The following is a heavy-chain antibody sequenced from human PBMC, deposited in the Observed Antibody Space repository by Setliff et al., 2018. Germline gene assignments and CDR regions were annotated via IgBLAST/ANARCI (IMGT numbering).Heavy chain of an antibody. CDR3: AADTFDSNAQAFDY. J-gene: IGHJ4*02. CDR2: ISSSGSLT. D-gene: IGHD3-22*01. CDR1: GFTFSDHY. V-gene: IGHV3-11*01. Sequence: GGSLRLSCAASGFTFSDHYMTWIRQAPGKGLEWVSYISSSGSLTLYADSGRGRFSISRDNIKDSLYLQMNSLRSEDTAVYYCAADTFDSNAQAFDYWGQGTLVTVSS.